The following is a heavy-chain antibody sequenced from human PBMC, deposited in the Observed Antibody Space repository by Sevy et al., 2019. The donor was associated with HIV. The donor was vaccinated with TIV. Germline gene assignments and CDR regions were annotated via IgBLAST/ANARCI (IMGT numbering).Heavy chain of an antibody. CDR3: TSEYSTSVCMDV. V-gene: IGHV3-73*01. D-gene: IGHD6-6*01. CDR2: IRRKANSYAT. J-gene: IGHJ6*03. CDR1: GFTFSGSA. Sequence: GGSLRLSCAASGFTFSGSAMHWVRQASGKGLEWVGRIRRKANSYATAYAASVKGRFTISRDDSKNTAYLQMNSLKTDDTAVYYCTSEYSTSVCMDVWGKGTTVTVSS.